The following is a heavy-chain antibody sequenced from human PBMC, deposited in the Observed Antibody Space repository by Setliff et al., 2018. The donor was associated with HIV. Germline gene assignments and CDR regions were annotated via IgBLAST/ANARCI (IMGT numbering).Heavy chain of an antibody. J-gene: IGHJ5*01. Sequence: SETLSLTCAVYGGSFTAYYWTWIRHPPGKGLEWIGEIHHGGSTNYMPSLKNRVTISVETSKHQFSLTLRSLTAADSAVYYCARGAYRFDSWGQGNLVTVSS. V-gene: IGHV4-34*01. CDR1: GGSFTAYY. D-gene: IGHD2-2*01. CDR2: IHHGGST. CDR3: ARGAYRFDS.